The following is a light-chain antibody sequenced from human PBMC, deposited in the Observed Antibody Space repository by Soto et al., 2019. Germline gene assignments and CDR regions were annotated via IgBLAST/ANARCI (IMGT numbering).Light chain of an antibody. CDR1: SSDVGGYNY. V-gene: IGLV2-14*01. CDR3: SSYTSTNHVV. J-gene: IGLJ2*01. CDR2: EVT. Sequence: QSALTQPASVSGSPGQSITISCTGTSSDVGGYNYVSWYQQHPGKAPKLVIYEVTKRHSGVSNRFSGSKSGNTASLTISGLQAEDETDYYCSSYTSTNHVVFGGGTKLTVL.